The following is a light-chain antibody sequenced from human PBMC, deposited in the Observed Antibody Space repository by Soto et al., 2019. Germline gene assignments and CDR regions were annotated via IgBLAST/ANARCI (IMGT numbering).Light chain of an antibody. CDR1: RSDRNTY. V-gene: IGKV3-20*01. CDR2: GAS. Sequence: ENVLTQSPGTLSLSPGERATLSCRTSRSDRNTYLAWDKQKTGQAPRLLIYGASSMPTSITDMFSGSGSGTDSTIIITRPELEALAVYFCQQDGASLSVYAFRQWTNRES. J-gene: IGKJ2*01. CDR3: QQDGASLSVYA.